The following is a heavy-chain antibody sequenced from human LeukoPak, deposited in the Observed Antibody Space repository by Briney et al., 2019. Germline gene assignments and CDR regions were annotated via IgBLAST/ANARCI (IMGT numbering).Heavy chain of an antibody. V-gene: IGHV1-2*02. J-gene: IGHJ5*02. CDR2: INPHSGGT. CDR3: ARGGPRDIVVVPAAKKWFDP. CDR1: GYTFSGNY. D-gene: IGHD2-2*01. Sequence: GASVKVSCKASGYTFSGNYMHWVRQAPEQGLEWMGWINPHSGGTIYPQRFQGRVTMTRDTSISTAYMELSRLRSDDTAVYYCARGGPRDIVVVPAAKKWFDPWGQGTLVTVSS.